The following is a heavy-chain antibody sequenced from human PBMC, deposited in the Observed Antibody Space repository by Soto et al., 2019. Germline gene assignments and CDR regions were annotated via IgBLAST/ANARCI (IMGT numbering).Heavy chain of an antibody. D-gene: IGHD6-13*01. V-gene: IGHV1-69*02. Sequence: SVKVSCKASGGTFSSYTISWVRQAPGQGLEWMGRIIPILGIANYAQKFQGRVTITADKSTSTAYMELSSLRSEDTAVYYCARRGGAAAGSIEGGDAFDIWGQGTMVTVS. J-gene: IGHJ3*02. CDR3: ARRGGAAAGSIEGGDAFDI. CDR1: GGTFSSYT. CDR2: IIPILGIA.